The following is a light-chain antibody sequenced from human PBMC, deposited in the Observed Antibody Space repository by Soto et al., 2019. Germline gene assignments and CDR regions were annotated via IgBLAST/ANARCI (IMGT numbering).Light chain of an antibody. J-gene: IGLJ1*01. CDR1: SSNIGAGYD. Sequence: QSVLTQPTSVSGAPGQRVTISCTGSSSNIGAGYDVHWYQQLPGTAPKLLIYANRNRPAGVPDRFSASKSGTSASLAITGLQAEDEADYYCQSYDSSPSGYVFGTGTKVTVL. CDR3: QSYDSSPSGYV. CDR2: ANR. V-gene: IGLV1-40*01.